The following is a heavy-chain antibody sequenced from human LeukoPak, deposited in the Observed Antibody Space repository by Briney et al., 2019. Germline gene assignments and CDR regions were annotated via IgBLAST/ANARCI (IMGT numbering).Heavy chain of an antibody. CDR2: ISPSGDHR. J-gene: IGHJ4*02. V-gene: IGHV3-21*01. Sequence: PGGSLRLSCAASGFSFSACNINWVRQAPGKGVEWVSCISPSGDHRYYADSVRGRFTISRDNAKNSVYLQMNSLRAEDTAVYYCARDAAYFDSSGYYPDPLDYWGQGTLVSVSS. CDR3: ARDAAYFDSSGYYPDPLDY. CDR1: GFSFSACN. D-gene: IGHD3-22*01.